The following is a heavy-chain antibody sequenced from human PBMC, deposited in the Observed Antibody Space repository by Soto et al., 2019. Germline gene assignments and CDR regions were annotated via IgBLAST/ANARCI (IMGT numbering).Heavy chain of an antibody. J-gene: IGHJ4*02. Sequence: QVQLQQWGAGLLKPSETLSLTCAVYGGSFSGYCWSWIRQPPGKGLEWIGEINHSGSTNYNPSLKSRVTISVDTSKNQFSLKLSSVTAADTAVYYCARTSGAANWGQGTLVTVSS. CDR3: ARTSGAAN. CDR2: INHSGST. V-gene: IGHV4-34*01. D-gene: IGHD6-13*01. CDR1: GGSFSGYC.